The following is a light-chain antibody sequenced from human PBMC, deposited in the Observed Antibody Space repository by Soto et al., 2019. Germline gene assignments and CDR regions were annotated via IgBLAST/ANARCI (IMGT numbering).Light chain of an antibody. V-gene: IGLV2-14*02. CDR3: SSYTTSSSYV. J-gene: IGLJ1*01. CDR1: SSDVGSYKL. CDR2: EGS. Sequence: QSALTQPASVSGSPGQSITISCTGTSSDVGSYKLVSWYQQHPGKAPKLMIYEGSKRPSGVSNRFSGSKSGNTASLTISGLQAEDEADYYCSSYTTSSSYVFGAGTKLTVL.